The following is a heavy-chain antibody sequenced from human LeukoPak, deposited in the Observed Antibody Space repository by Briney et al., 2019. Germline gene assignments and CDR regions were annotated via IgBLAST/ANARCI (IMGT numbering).Heavy chain of an antibody. V-gene: IGHV3-9*03. D-gene: IGHD6-19*01. J-gene: IGHJ4*02. CDR3: AKAPIAVAGPYYFDY. Sequence: HPGGSLRLSCAASGFTFSSYWMSWVRQAPGKGLEWVSGISWNSGSIGYADSVKGRFTISRDNAKNSLYLQMNSLRAEDMALYYCAKAPIAVAGPYYFDYWGQGTLVTVSS. CDR2: ISWNSGSI. CDR1: GFTFSSYW.